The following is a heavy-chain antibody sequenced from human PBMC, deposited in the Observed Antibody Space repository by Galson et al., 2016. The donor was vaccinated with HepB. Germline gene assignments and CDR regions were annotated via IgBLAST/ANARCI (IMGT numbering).Heavy chain of an antibody. V-gene: IGHV1-2*02. D-gene: IGHD1-26*01. CDR3: TSESSPTRASPFYSFDP. J-gene: IGHJ5*02. CDR1: GYTFTAYY. Sequence: SVKVSCKASGYTFTAYYMNWVRQAPGQGLEWMGWINPKSGYSVYNHYAQKFQGRVVMTRDTSISTFYMELSSLRPDDPAVYYWTSESSPTRASPFYSFDPWGQGTRVTVSS. CDR2: INPKSGYSVY.